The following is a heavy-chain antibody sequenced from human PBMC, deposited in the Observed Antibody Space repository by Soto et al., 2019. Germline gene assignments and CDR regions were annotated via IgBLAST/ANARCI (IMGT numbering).Heavy chain of an antibody. CDR3: ARTITSIAAAGDDAFDI. V-gene: IGHV4-59*01. D-gene: IGHD6-25*01. CDR1: GDSISRYY. J-gene: IGHJ3*02. Sequence: SETLSLTCTVSGDSISRYYWSCIRQPPGKGLEWIGYIYYSGSTNYNPSLKSRVTISVDTSKNQFSLKLSSVTAADTAVYYCARTITSIAAAGDDAFDIWGQGTMVTVSS. CDR2: IYYSGST.